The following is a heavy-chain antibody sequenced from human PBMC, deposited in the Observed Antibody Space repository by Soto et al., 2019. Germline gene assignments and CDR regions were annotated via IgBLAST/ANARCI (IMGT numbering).Heavy chain of an antibody. CDR1: GFTFSRDG. Sequence: GGSLRLSCAASGFTFSRDGMSWVRQAPGKGLEWVSLITDNGGSTYYADSVKGRCTISRDNTKNTLSLQMNSLRAEDTAVYYSAKERATKTAFDYWGQGALVTVSS. J-gene: IGHJ4*02. V-gene: IGHV3-23*01. CDR2: ITDNGGST. CDR3: AKERATKTAFDY. D-gene: IGHD2-8*01.